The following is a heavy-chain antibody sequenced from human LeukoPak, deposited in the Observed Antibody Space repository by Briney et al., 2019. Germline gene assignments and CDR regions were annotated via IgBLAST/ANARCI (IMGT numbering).Heavy chain of an antibody. CDR2: IYYSGST. CDR1: GGSISSYY. D-gene: IGHD1-26*01. CDR3: ARGSGSYRRAGFDY. V-gene: IGHV4-59*01. Sequence: SETLSLTCTVSGGSISSYYWSWIRQPPGKGLEWIGYIYYSGSTYSNPSLKSRVTISVDTSKNQLSLKLTSVTAADTAVYYCARGSGSYRRAGFDYWGQGTLVTVSS. J-gene: IGHJ4*02.